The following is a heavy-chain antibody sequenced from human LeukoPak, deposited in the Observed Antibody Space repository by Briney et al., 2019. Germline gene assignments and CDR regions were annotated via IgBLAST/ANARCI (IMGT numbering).Heavy chain of an antibody. V-gene: IGHV3-21*01. J-gene: IGHJ3*02. D-gene: IGHD3-3*01. CDR1: GFTFSSYS. Sequence: GGSLRLSCAASGFTFSSYSMNWVRQAPGKGLEWVSSISSSSSYIYYADSVKGRFTISRDNAKNSLYLQMNSLRAEDTAVYYCARVITIFGVVYLGDAFDIWGQGTMVTVSS. CDR3: ARVITIFGVVYLGDAFDI. CDR2: ISSSSSYI.